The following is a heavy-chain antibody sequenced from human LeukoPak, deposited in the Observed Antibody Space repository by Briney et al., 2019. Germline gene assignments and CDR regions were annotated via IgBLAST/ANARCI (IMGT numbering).Heavy chain of an antibody. D-gene: IGHD4-17*01. V-gene: IGHV3-23*01. CDR3: AKHTRWGPDDYGDYVDY. CDR2: VSGSGSDT. CDR1: GFPFSHYA. J-gene: IGHJ4*02. Sequence: PGGSLRLSCAASGFPFSHYAMSWVRQAPERGLEWVSAVSGSGSDTHYPDSVKGRFTISRDNSKNTVYIQMNSLRAEDTAIYYCAKHTRWGPDDYGDYVDYWGQGTLVTVSS.